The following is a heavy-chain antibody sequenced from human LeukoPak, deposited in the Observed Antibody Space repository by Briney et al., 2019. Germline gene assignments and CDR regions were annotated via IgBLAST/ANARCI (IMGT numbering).Heavy chain of an antibody. D-gene: IGHD6-19*01. CDR3: AREQWLAGDAFDI. CDR1: GGSISSYY. V-gene: IGHV4-59*01. Sequence: SETLSLTCTVSGGSISSYYWSWIRQPPGKGLEWIGYIHYSGSSNYKPSLKSRVTILVDTSKNQFSLKLTSVTAADTAVYYCAREQWLAGDAFDIWGQGTMVTVSS. CDR2: IHYSGSS. J-gene: IGHJ3*02.